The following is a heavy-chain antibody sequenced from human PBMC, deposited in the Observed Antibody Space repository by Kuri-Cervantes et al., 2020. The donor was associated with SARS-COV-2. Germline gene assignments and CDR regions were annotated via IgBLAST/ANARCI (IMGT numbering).Heavy chain of an antibody. CDR3: ARLPHEQLGYFDY. D-gene: IGHD6-13*01. J-gene: IGHJ4*02. CDR2: IYYSGST. V-gene: IGHV4-59*08. CDR1: GGSISSYY. Sequence: SETLSLTCTVSGGSISSYYWSWIRQPPGKGLEWIGYIYYSGSTNYNPSLKSRVTISVDTSKNQFSLKLSSVTAADTAVYYCARLPHEQLGYFDYWGQGTLVTVSS.